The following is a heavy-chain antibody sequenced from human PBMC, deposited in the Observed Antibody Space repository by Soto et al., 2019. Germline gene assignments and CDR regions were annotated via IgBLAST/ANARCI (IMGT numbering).Heavy chain of an antibody. CDR1: GFPFSNYA. CDR2: LSGSGVST. CDR3: AKIESRFFYDSTGYYPFDY. Sequence: SLRLSCVASGFPFSNYAMTWVRQAPGKGLEWVSALSGSGVSTYYADSVMGRFTISRDNSKNTVYLQMNSLRAEDTAVYYCAKIESRFFYDSTGYYPFDYWGQGTLVTVSS. D-gene: IGHD3-22*01. V-gene: IGHV3-23*01. J-gene: IGHJ4*02.